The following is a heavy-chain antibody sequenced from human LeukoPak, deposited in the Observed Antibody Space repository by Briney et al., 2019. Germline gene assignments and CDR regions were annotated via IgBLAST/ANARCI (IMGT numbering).Heavy chain of an antibody. CDR1: GFTLSKYA. CDR3: AKDLGGEGLLGY. Sequence: GGSLRLSCAASGFTLSKYAMYWVRQAPGKGLEWVSAITDSGGSTYYADSVKGRFTISRDNSKNTLYLQMNSLRAGDTALYYCAKDLGGEGLLGYWGQGTLVTVSS. CDR2: ITDSGGST. J-gene: IGHJ4*02. D-gene: IGHD2-15*01. V-gene: IGHV3-23*01.